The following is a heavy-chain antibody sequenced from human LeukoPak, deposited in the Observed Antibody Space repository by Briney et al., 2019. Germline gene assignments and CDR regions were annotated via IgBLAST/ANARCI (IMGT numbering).Heavy chain of an antibody. D-gene: IGHD3-10*01. CDR2: ISWNSDSL. Sequence: TGGSLRLSCAASGFRFDGYAMHWVRQAPGEGLEWVSGISWNSDSLGYADSVKGRFTISRDNAKNSLYLQMNSLRAEGTALYYCVTDTYYGSGSHHPRRFDYWGQGTLVTVSS. CDR1: GFRFDGYA. J-gene: IGHJ4*02. V-gene: IGHV3-9*01. CDR3: VTDTYYGSGSHHPRRFDY.